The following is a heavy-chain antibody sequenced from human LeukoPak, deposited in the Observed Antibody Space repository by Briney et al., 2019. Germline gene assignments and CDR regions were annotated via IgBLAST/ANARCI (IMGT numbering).Heavy chain of an antibody. D-gene: IGHD3-22*01. CDR3: ARDRAYYYDSSGYYYRFDD. CDR1: GYTFTSYG. Sequence: ASVKVSCKASGYTFTSYGISWVRQAPGQGLEWMGWISAYNGNTNYAQKLQGRVTMTTDTSTSTAYMELRSLRSDDTAVYYCARDRAYYYDSSGYYYRFDDWGQGTLVTVSS. J-gene: IGHJ4*02. V-gene: IGHV1-18*01. CDR2: ISAYNGNT.